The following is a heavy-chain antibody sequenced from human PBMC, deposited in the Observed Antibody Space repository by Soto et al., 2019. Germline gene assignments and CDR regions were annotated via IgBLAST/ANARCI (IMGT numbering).Heavy chain of an antibody. CDR2: SYHTGIT. J-gene: IGHJ4*02. Sequence: SETLSLTCSVPGVSVSSGSYYLSWIRQPPGKGLEWTGYSYHTGITKYNPALRSRVTISVDTSKNQFSLNLKSVTAADTAVYYCARDRGTDDSWGQGTLVTVSS. CDR3: ARDRGTDDS. CDR1: GVSVSSGSYY. V-gene: IGHV4-61*01.